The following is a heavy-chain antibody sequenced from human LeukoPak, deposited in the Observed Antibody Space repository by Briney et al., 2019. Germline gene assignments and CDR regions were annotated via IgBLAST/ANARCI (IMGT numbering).Heavy chain of an antibody. CDR2: IYYSGST. V-gene: IGHV4-31*03. CDR1: GGSITSGGYY. J-gene: IGHJ3*02. CDR3: ARYSSGWRSFDI. D-gene: IGHD6-19*01. Sequence: PSETLSLTCTVSGGSITSGGYYWSWIRQHPGKGLEWIGYIYYSGSTYYNPSLKSRVTISIDTSKNQFSLKLSSVTAADTAVYYCARYSSGWRSFDIWGQGTMATVSS.